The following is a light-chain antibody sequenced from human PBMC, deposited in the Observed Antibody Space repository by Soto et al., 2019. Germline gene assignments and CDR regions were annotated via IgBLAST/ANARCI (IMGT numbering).Light chain of an antibody. J-gene: IGLJ3*02. CDR2: GNN. V-gene: IGLV1-44*01. Sequence: QLVLTQPPSASGTPGQTVAISCSRTNSNIGSNTVNWYQQFPGTAPKLLIYGNNQRPSGVPDRFSGSKSDTSASLAISGLLSEDESDYYCAAWDDSLNGGVFGGGTKLTVL. CDR1: NSNIGSNT. CDR3: AAWDDSLNGGV.